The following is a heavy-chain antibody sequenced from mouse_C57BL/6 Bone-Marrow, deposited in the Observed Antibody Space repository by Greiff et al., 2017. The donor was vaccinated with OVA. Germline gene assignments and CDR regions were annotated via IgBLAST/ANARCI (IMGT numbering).Heavy chain of an antibody. V-gene: IGHV12-3*01. Sequence: VKLMESGPGLVKPSQSLFLTCSITGFPITSGYYWIWIRQSPGKPLEWMGYITHSGETFYNPSLQSPISITRETSKNQFFLQLNSVTTEDTAMSYCAGVSYDGYYWYFDDWGTGTTVTVSS. CDR1: GFPITSGYY. CDR3: AGVSYDGYYWYFDD. CDR2: ITHSGET. J-gene: IGHJ1*03. D-gene: IGHD2-3*01.